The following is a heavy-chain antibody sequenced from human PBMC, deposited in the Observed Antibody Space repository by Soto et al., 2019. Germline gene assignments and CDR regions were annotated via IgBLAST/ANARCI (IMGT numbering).Heavy chain of an antibody. CDR2: IIPIFGTA. CDR1: GGTFSSYA. V-gene: IGHV1-69*13. Sequence: ASVKVSCKASGGTFSSYAISWVRQAPGQGLEWMGGIIPIFGTANYAQKFQGRVTITADESTSTAYMELSSLRSEDTAVYYCARAPKERVGANFDYWGQGTLVTVSS. J-gene: IGHJ4*02. CDR3: ARAPKERVGANFDY. D-gene: IGHD1-26*01.